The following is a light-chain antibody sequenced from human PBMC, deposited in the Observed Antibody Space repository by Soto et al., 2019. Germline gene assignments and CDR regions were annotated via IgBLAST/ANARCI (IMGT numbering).Light chain of an antibody. CDR3: SSYAGSNNLVV. CDR2: EVS. CDR1: SSDVGGYNY. J-gene: IGLJ2*01. V-gene: IGLV2-8*01. Sequence: QSALTQPPSASGSPGQSVTISCTGTSSDVGGYNYVSWYQQHPGKAPKLMIYEVSKRSSGVPDSFSGSKSGTTASLTVSGPQAEDEADYYGSSYAGSNNLVVFGGGTKLTV.